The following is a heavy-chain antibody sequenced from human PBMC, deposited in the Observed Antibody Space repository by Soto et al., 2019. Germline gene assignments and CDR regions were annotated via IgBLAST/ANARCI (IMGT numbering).Heavy chain of an antibody. CDR2: ISYDGSNK. CDR3: ARDCSPVDSSSWYQWCHGMDV. J-gene: IGHJ6*02. Sequence: GGSLRLSCAASGFTFSSYAMHWVRQAPGKGLEWVAVISYDGSNKYYADSVKGRFTISRDNSKNTLYLQMNSLRAEDTAVYYCARDCSPVDSSSWYQWCHGMDVWGQGTTVTVSS. V-gene: IGHV3-30-3*01. D-gene: IGHD6-13*01. CDR1: GFTFSSYA.